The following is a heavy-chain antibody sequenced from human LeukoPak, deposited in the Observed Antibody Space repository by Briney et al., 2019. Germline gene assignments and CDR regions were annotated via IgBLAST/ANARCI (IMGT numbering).Heavy chain of an antibody. V-gene: IGHV1-3*01. CDR2: INAGNGNT. Sequence: GASVKVSCKASGYTFTSYAMHWVRQAPGQRLEWMGRINAGNGNTKYSQKFQGRVTITRDTSASTAYMEVSSLRSEDTAVYYCARAPRGNSGYCSSTSCTDHRYNWFDPWGQGTLVTVSS. D-gene: IGHD2-2*01. CDR3: ARAPRGNSGYCSSTSCTDHRYNWFDP. CDR1: GYTFTSYA. J-gene: IGHJ5*02.